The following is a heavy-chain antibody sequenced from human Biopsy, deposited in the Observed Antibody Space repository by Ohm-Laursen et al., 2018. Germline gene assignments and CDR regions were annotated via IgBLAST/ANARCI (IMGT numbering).Heavy chain of an antibody. D-gene: IGHD2-2*01. J-gene: IGHJ6*01. V-gene: IGHV1-69*06. CDR1: GGTFSNYA. Sequence: SSVKVSCNASGGTFSNYAISWVRRAPGQGLEWLGGIIPVSDTPNYAQKFQGRVTITADKPTSTAYMELSSLRSEDTALYYCASSSYCGRTTCYQNYGMDVWGQGTTVTVSS. CDR2: IIPVSDTP. CDR3: ASSSYCGRTTCYQNYGMDV.